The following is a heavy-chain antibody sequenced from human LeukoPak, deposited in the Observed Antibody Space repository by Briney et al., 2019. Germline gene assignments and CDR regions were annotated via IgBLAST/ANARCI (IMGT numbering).Heavy chain of an antibody. J-gene: IGHJ4*02. CDR2: ISGSGGST. CDR3: AKDITIVGATSGDYFDY. CDR1: GFTFNNFA. D-gene: IGHD1-26*01. V-gene: IGHV3-23*01. Sequence: PGGSLRLSCAASGFTFNNFAMSWVRQAPGKGLEWVSVISGSGGSTYYADSVKGRFPISRDNSKNTLFLQMNSLRADDTAVYYCAKDITIVGATSGDYFDYWGQGTLVTVSS.